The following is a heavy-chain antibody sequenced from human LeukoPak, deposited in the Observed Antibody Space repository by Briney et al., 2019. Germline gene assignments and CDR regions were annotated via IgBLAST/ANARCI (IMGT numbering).Heavy chain of an antibody. CDR2: IYTSGST. J-gene: IGHJ5*02. V-gene: IGHV4-4*07. Sequence: PSETPSLTCTVSGGSISSYYWSWIRQPAGKGLEWIGRIYTSGSTNYNPSLKSRVTMSVDTSKNQFSLKLSSVTAADTAVYYCARGAQQLVFGWFDPWGQGTLVTVSS. CDR1: GGSISSYY. D-gene: IGHD6-13*01. CDR3: ARGAQQLVFGWFDP.